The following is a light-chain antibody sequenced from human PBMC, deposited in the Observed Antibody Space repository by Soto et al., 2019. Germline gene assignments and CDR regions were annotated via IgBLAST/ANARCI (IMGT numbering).Light chain of an antibody. CDR3: LLYYGSAQSWV. Sequence: CASSTGAVTGGFYPNWFQQKPGQAPRPLSYSTNNKHSWTPARFSGSLLGGKAALTLSGVQPEDEAEYYCLLYYGSAQSWVFGGGTKLTVL. V-gene: IGLV7-43*01. CDR2: STN. J-gene: IGLJ3*02. CDR1: TGAVTGGFY.